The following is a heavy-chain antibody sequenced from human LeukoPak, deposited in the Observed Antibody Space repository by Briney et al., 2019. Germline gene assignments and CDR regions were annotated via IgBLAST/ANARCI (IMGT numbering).Heavy chain of an antibody. V-gene: IGHV5-51*01. Sequence: GESLKISCKGSGYSFTSYWIGWVRQMPGKGLEWMGIIYPGGSDTRYSPSFQGQVTISADKSISNAYLQWSSLKASDTAMYYCARHVKGSSWAASRYYYYMDVWGKGTTVTVSS. CDR3: ARHVKGSSWAASRYYYYMDV. CDR2: IYPGGSDT. CDR1: GYSFTSYW. J-gene: IGHJ6*03. D-gene: IGHD6-13*01.